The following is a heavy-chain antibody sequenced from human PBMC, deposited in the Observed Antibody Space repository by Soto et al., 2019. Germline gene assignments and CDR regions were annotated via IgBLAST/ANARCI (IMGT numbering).Heavy chain of an antibody. Sequence: GGSLRLSCAASGFTFSSYAMSWVRQAPGKGLEWVSAISGSGGSTYYADSVKGRFTISRDNSKNTLYLQMNSLRAEDTAVYYCAKVPEDIVLMVYAIPPYYFDYWGQGTLVTVSS. CDR3: AKVPEDIVLMVYAIPPYYFDY. D-gene: IGHD2-8*01. J-gene: IGHJ4*02. V-gene: IGHV3-23*01. CDR2: ISGSGGST. CDR1: GFTFSSYA.